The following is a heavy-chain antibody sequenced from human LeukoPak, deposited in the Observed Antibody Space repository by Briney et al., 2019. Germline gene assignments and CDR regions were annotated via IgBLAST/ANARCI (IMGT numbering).Heavy chain of an antibody. V-gene: IGHV1-2*02. D-gene: IGHD5-12*01. Sequence: ASLKVSCKASGYTFTGYYMHWVRQAPGQGLEWMGWINPNSGGTNYAQKFQGRVTMTRDTSISTAYMELSRLRSDDTAVYYCARGGGYRAGYFDYWGQGTLVSVSS. CDR1: GYTFTGYY. CDR3: ARGGGYRAGYFDY. CDR2: INPNSGGT. J-gene: IGHJ4*02.